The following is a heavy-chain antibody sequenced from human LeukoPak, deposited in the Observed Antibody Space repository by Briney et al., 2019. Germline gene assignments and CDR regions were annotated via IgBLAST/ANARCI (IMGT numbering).Heavy chain of an antibody. Sequence: SEALSLTCTVSGGSISSYYWSWIRQPPGKGLEWIGYICYSGSTNYNPSLKSRVTISVDTSKNQFSLKLSSVTAADTAVYYCARVTSSGSYWIVYYGMDVWGQGTTVTVSS. CDR3: ARVTSSGSYWIVYYGMDV. CDR2: ICYSGST. CDR1: GGSISSYY. D-gene: IGHD1-26*01. J-gene: IGHJ6*02. V-gene: IGHV4-59*01.